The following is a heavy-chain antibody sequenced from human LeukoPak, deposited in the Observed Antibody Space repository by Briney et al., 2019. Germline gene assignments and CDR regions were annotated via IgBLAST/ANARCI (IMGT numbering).Heavy chain of an antibody. J-gene: IGHJ6*04. V-gene: IGHV3-48*03. CDR3: AELGITMIGGV. Sequence: GGSLRLSCAAPGFTFSSYEMNWVRQAPGKGLEWVSYISSSGSTIYYADSVKGRFTISRDNVKNSLYLQMNSLRAEDTAVYYCAELGITMIGGVWGKGTTVTISS. CDR2: ISSSGSTI. D-gene: IGHD3-10*02. CDR1: GFTFSSYE.